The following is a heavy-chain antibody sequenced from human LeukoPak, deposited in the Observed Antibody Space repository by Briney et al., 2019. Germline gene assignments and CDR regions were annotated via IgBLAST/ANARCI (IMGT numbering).Heavy chain of an antibody. D-gene: IGHD3-10*01. CDR1: GFTFSSYG. Sequence: GSLRLSCAASGFTFSSYGMHWIRQPPGKGLEWIGHIFHSGRTFYNPSLMSRVTISVDTSKNQFSLKMNPVTAADTSMYYCARQGAGSWGQGTLVTVSS. CDR3: ARQGAGS. CDR2: IFHSGRT. V-gene: IGHV4-39*01. J-gene: IGHJ5*02.